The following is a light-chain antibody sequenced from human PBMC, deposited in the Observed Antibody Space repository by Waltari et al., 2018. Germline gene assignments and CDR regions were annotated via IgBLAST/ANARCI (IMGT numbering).Light chain of an antibody. CDR2: DAS. J-gene: IGKJ3*01. Sequence: DIQVTHSQSSLSASVGDKAPITCRASQDISNWLTWYQQKPEKPPTSLIADASRLQNGVPSRFNGSGSGTDFTLTINSLQPEDSATYYCQQYNNYPPTFGPGTKVDVK. CDR3: QQYNNYPPT. CDR1: QDISNW. V-gene: IGKV1D-16*01.